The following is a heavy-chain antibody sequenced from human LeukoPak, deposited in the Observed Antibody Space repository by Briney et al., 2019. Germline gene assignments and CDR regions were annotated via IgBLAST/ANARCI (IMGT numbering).Heavy chain of an antibody. J-gene: IGHJ4*02. Sequence: ASVKVSCKASGYTFTGYYMHWVRQAPGQGLEWMGWINPNSGGTNYAQKFQGRVTMTGDTSISTAYMELSRLRSDDTAVYYCARGIAAAGTALYNWGQGTLLTVSS. CDR1: GYTFTGYY. CDR3: ARGIAAAGTALYN. CDR2: INPNSGGT. V-gene: IGHV1-2*02. D-gene: IGHD6-13*01.